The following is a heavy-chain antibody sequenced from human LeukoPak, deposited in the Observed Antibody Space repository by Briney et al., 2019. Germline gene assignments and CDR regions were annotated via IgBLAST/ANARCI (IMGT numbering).Heavy chain of an antibody. CDR2: INPNSGGT. D-gene: IGHD3-16*02. CDR3: ARDFVWGSYRIDY. Sequence: ASVKVSCKASGYTFTGSYMHWVRQAPGQGLEWMGWINPNSGGTNYAQKFQGRVTMTRDTSISPAYMELSRLRSDDTAVYYCARDFVWGSYRIDYWGQGTLVTVSS. CDR1: GYTFTGSY. J-gene: IGHJ4*02. V-gene: IGHV1-2*02.